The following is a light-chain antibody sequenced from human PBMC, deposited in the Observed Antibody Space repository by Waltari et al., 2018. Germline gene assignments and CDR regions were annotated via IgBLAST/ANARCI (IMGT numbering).Light chain of an antibody. CDR2: DAS. CDR1: QSVRSY. CDR3: QQRHDWPLN. Sequence: EILLTQSPVTLSVSPGERATLSCKASQSVRSYLAWYQQKPGQAPRLLIYDASNRASGIPARFSGSVSGTDFTLTISNVEPEDFAVYCCQQRHDWPLNFGGGTKLEIK. J-gene: IGKJ4*01. V-gene: IGKV3-11*01.